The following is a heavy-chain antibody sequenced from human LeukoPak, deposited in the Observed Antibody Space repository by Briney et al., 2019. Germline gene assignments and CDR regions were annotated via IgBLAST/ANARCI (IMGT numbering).Heavy chain of an antibody. CDR1: GGSISSSSYY. CDR2: IYYSGST. J-gene: IGHJ4*02. V-gene: IGHV4-39*07. Sequence: SETLSLTCTVSGGSISSSSYYWGWFRQPPGKGLEWIGSIYYSGSTYYNPSLKSRVTISVDRSKNQFSLKLSSVTAADTAVYYCARDSYGDYDYWGQGTLVTVSS. D-gene: IGHD4-17*01. CDR3: ARDSYGDYDY.